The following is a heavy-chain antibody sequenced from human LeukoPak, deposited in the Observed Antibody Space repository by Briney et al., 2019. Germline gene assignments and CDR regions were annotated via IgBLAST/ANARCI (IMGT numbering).Heavy chain of an antibody. Sequence: GGSLRLSCAASGFTFSSYAMNWVRQAPGEGLEWVSSISVNGGDTYYADSVKGRLTLSRDNSKNTLYLHMHSLRVEDTAIYYCAKDSAALRFDPRGQGTLVTVSS. J-gene: IGHJ5*02. D-gene: IGHD2-15*01. CDR1: GFTFSSYA. CDR3: AKDSAALRFDP. V-gene: IGHV3-23*01. CDR2: ISVNGGDT.